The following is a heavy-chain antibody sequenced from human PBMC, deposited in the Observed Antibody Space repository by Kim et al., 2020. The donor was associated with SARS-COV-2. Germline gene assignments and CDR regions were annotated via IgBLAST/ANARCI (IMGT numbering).Heavy chain of an antibody. CDR3: AREEGITSVGVVIDYYYYAVGV. V-gene: IGHV1-2*06. J-gene: IGHJ6*02. Sequence: ASVKVSCKASGYTFTGFYMHWVRQAPGQGLEWMGRINPNSGGTNYAQKFQGRVTMTRDTSISAAYMELSWLRSDDTAVYYCAREEGITSVGVVIDYYYYAVGVWGQGTPVTVSS. D-gene: IGHD3-3*01. CDR2: INPNSGGT. CDR1: GYTFTGFY.